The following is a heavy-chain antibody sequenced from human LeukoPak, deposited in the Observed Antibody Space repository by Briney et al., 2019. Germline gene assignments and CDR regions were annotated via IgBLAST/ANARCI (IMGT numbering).Heavy chain of an antibody. V-gene: IGHV4-39*07. Sequence: SETLSLTCTVSGGSISSSTYHWGWIRQSPGKGLEWIGLVYYRGNTYYNPSLKSRVTISVDKSKNQFSLKLTSVTAAGTAVYYCAKEALAAGPHYFDYWGQGTLVTVSS. CDR3: AKEALAAGPHYFDY. CDR2: VYYRGNT. D-gene: IGHD2-15*01. CDR1: GGSISSSTYH. J-gene: IGHJ4*02.